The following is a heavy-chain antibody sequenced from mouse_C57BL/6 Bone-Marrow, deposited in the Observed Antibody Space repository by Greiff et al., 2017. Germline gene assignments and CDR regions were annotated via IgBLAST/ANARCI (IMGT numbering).Heavy chain of an antibody. Sequence: QVQLQQPGAELVKPGASVKLSCKASGYTFTSYWMQWVKQRPGQGLAWIGVIDPFGCYTNYNPKFTCTATLTVDTSSSTAYMQLSSLTSEDSAVYYCARGDCSNYYFDYWGQGTTLTVSS. CDR3: ARGDCSNYYFDY. CDR1: GYTFTSYW. D-gene: IGHD2-5*01. V-gene: IGHV1-50*01. CDR2: IDPFGCYT. J-gene: IGHJ2*01.